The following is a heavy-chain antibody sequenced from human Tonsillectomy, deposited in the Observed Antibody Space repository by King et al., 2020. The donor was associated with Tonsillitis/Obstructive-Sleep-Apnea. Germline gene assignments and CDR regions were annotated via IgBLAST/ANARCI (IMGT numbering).Heavy chain of an antibody. CDR2: IIPILGIA. CDR3: AGSSPYDYHYYYYGMDV. J-gene: IGHJ6*02. D-gene: IGHD5-12*01. Sequence: QLVQSGAEVKKPGSSVRVSCKASGGTSSNYAITWVRQAPGQGLEWMGGIIPILGIANYAQNFQGRLTITAEKFTSTAYMELSSLRSEDTAVYFCAGSSPYDYHYYYYGMDVWGQGPTVTVSS. V-gene: IGHV1-69*10. CDR1: GGTSSNYA.